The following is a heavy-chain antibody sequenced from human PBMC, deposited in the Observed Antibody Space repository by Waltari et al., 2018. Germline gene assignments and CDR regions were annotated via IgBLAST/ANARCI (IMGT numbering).Heavy chain of an antibody. Sequence: QVQLQESGPGLVKPSQTLSLTCTVSGGSISSGSYYWSWIRQPAGKGLEWIGYIYTSGSTNYNPSLKSRVTISVDTSKNQFSLKLSSVTAADTAVYYCARVKDSSGWYDYYGMDVWGQGTTVTVSS. CDR3: ARVKDSSGWYDYYGMDV. CDR2: IYTSGST. D-gene: IGHD6-19*01. J-gene: IGHJ6*02. CDR1: GGSISSGSYY. V-gene: IGHV4-61*09.